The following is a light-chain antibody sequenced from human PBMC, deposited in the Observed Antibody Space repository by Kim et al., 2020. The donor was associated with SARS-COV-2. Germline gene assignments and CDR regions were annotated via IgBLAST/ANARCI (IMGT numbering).Light chain of an antibody. J-gene: IGKJ2*02. Sequence: DIQMTQSPSSLSASVGDRVTITCQASQGISNYLNWYQQKPGKGPNLLIYDASKLETGVPARFSGSGSGTEFTLTISSLQPEDIATYWCQQYDSLPRTLGGGTKLEI. V-gene: IGKV1-33*01. CDR3: QQYDSLPRT. CDR1: QGISNY. CDR2: DAS.